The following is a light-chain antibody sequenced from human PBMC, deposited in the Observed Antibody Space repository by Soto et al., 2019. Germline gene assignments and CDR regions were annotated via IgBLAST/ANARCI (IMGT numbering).Light chain of an antibody. J-gene: IGKJ4*01. V-gene: IGKV3-15*01. Sequence: EIVMTQSPATLSVSPGETATLSCRASQSVGSSLDWYQQKPGQSPRLLIYDASFRDTGVPARFSGSGSGTEFTLTISGLQSEDFAVYYCQQYKNWPPLTFGGGTKVEIK. CDR1: QSVGSS. CDR2: DAS. CDR3: QQYKNWPPLT.